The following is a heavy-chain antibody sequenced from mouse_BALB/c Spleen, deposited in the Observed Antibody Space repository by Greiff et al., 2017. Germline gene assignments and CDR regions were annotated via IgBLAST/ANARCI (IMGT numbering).Heavy chain of an antibody. J-gene: IGHJ3*01. V-gene: IGHV8-11*01. D-gene: IGHD2-4*01. CDR1: GFSLSTYGIG. CDR3: ARIDYDWFAY. Sequence: QVTLKESGPGILQPSQTLSLTCSFSGFSLSTYGIGVGWIRQPSGKGLEWLAHIWWNDNKYYNTALKSRLTISKDTSNNQVFLKIASVDTADTATYYCARIDYDWFAYWGQGTLVTVSA. CDR2: IWWNDNK.